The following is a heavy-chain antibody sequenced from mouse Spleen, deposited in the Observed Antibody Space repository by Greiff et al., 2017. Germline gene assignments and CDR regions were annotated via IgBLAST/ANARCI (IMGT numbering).Heavy chain of an antibody. CDR3: ARHDYGNYPFAY. V-gene: IGHV5-15*01. J-gene: IGHJ3*01. Sequence: DVMLVESGGGLVKPGGSLKLSCAASGFTFSDYGMAWVRQAPGKGPEWVAFISNLAYSIYYADTVTGRFTISRENAKNTLYLEMSSLRSEDTAMYYCARHDYGNYPFAYWGQGTLVTVSA. CDR1: GFTFSDYG. D-gene: IGHD2-1*01. CDR2: ISNLAYSI.